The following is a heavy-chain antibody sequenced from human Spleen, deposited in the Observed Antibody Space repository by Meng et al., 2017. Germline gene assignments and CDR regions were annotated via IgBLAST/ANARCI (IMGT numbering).Heavy chain of an antibody. CDR1: GYNFDDFD. D-gene: IGHD6-19*01. J-gene: IGHJ4*02. V-gene: IGHV1-18*04. Sequence: QVHLVQSGAEAKRPGASAKISRQASGYNFDDFDISWVRQAPGQGLEWVGRIKVSTGNTYYIESLRGRVTLTRDTSTRTVYMELRSLTFDDTAIYYCARLHEEAVNYWGQGTLVTVSS. CDR2: IKVSTGNT. CDR3: ARLHEEAVNY.